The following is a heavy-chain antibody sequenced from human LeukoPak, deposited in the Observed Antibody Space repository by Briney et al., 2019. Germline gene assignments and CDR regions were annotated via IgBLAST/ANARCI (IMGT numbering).Heavy chain of an antibody. Sequence: PSETLSLTCTVSGGSISSYYWSWIRQPPGKGLEWIGYIYYSGSTNYNPSLKSRVTISVDTSKNQFSLKLSSVTAADTAVYYCARDGVRAVAAFDIWGQGTMVTVSS. CDR1: GGSISSYY. CDR2: IYYSGST. D-gene: IGHD6-19*01. V-gene: IGHV4-59*12. J-gene: IGHJ3*02. CDR3: ARDGVRAVAAFDI.